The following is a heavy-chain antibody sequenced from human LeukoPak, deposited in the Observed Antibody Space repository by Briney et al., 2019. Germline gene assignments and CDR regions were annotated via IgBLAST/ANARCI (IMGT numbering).Heavy chain of an antibody. J-gene: IGHJ3*02. Sequence: GGSLRLSCAASGFSFSSYWMHWVRQAPGKGLVWVSRINSDGSSTSYADSVRGRFTISRDNAKNTLYLQMNSLRAEDTAVYYCARDSYYYDSSGYYSDAFDIWGQGTMVTVSS. D-gene: IGHD3-22*01. CDR2: INSDGSST. CDR1: GFSFSSYW. V-gene: IGHV3-74*01. CDR3: ARDSYYYDSSGYYSDAFDI.